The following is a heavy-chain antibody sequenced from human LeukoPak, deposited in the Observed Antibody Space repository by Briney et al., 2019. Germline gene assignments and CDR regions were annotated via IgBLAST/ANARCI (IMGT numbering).Heavy chain of an antibody. J-gene: IGHJ4*02. CDR3: AKSLPCIAAVGMPYYFDY. D-gene: IGHD6-13*01. CDR1: GFTFSSYS. CDR2: ISSSSSYI. Sequence: GGSLRLSFAASGFTFSSYSMNWVRQAPGKGLEWVSSISSSSSYIYYADSVKGRFTISRDNSKNTLYLQMNSLRAEDTAVYYCAKSLPCIAAVGMPYYFDYWGQGTLVTVSS. V-gene: IGHV3-21*04.